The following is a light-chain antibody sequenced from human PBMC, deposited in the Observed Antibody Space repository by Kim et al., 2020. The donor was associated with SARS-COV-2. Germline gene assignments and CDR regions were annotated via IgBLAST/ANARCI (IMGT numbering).Light chain of an antibody. CDR1: QDISNY. V-gene: IGKV1-33*01. J-gene: IGKJ4*01. Sequence: DIQMTKSPSSLSASVGDRVTITCQASQDISNYLNWYQQKPGKAPKLLIHGVGNLETGVPSRFSGRGSGTDYTFTITSLQPEDAATYFCQQFENLPLTFGGGTKVDIK. CDR3: QQFENLPLT. CDR2: GVG.